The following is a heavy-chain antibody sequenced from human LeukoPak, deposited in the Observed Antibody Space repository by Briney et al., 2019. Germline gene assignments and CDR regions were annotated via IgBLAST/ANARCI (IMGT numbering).Heavy chain of an antibody. J-gene: IGHJ6*02. CDR3: AKSTIGMAYGMDV. CDR2: ISASGDT. D-gene: IGHD6-19*01. V-gene: IGHV3-13*04. Sequence: GGSLRLSCAASGFTFSSYDMFWVRQATGKGLEWVSVISASGDTYYAGSVKGRFTMSRSNATNSLYLQMNSLIAAATAVYSCAKSTIGMAYGMDVWGQGTTVTVSS. CDR1: GFTFSSYD.